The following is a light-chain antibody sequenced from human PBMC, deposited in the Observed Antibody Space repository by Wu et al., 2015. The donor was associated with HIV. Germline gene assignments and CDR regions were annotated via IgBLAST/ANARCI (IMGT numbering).Light chain of an antibody. J-gene: IGKJ1*01. Sequence: DIQMTQSPSTLSASVGDRVTITCRASQSISNWLAWYQQKPGKAPKLLIYKASNLETGVPSRFSGSGSGTEFTLTISSLQPDDFATYYCQQYNRYSWTFGQGTKVEIK. CDR1: QSISNW. CDR2: KAS. V-gene: IGKV1-5*03. CDR3: QQYNRYSWT.